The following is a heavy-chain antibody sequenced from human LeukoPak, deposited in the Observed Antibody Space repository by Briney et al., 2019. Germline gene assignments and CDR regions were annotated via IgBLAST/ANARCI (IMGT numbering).Heavy chain of an antibody. CDR2: IYHSGST. J-gene: IGHJ5*02. CDR3: ARGYCSGGSCSATLNWFDP. Sequence: PSETLSLTCTVSGGSISSGGYYWSWIRQPPGKGLEWIGYIYHSGSTYYNPSLKSRVTISVDRSKNQFSLKLSSVTAADTAVYYCARGYCSGGSCSATLNWFDPWGQGTLVTVSS. CDR1: GGSISSGGYY. D-gene: IGHD2-15*01. V-gene: IGHV4-30-2*01.